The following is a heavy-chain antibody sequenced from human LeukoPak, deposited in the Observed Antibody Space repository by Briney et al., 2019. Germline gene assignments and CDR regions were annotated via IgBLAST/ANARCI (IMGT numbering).Heavy chain of an antibody. J-gene: IGHJ4*02. CDR2: IYYSGST. D-gene: IGHD6-6*01. CDR1: GGSISSSSYY. CDR3: ARDRIVARRSFDY. V-gene: IGHV4-39*07. Sequence: SETLSLTCTVSGGSISSSSYYWGWIRQPPGKGLEWIGSIYYSGSTYYNPSLKSRVTISVDTSKNQFSLKLSSVTAADTAVYYCARDRIVARRSFDYWGQGTLVTVSS.